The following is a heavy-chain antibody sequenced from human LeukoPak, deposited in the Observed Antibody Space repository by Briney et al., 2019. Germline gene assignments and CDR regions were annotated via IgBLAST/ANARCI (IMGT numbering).Heavy chain of an antibody. J-gene: IGHJ3*01. D-gene: IGHD3-10*01. Sequence: PGGSLRLSCAASGFTFSSYSMNWVRQAPGKGLEWVSYISSSSSTIYYADSVKGRFTISRDNAKNSLYLQMNSLRAEDTAVYYCARFRFYYSDGQADSLDLWGQGTKVTVTS. CDR3: ARFRFYYSDGQADSLDL. CDR1: GFTFSSYS. V-gene: IGHV3-48*01. CDR2: ISSSSSTI.